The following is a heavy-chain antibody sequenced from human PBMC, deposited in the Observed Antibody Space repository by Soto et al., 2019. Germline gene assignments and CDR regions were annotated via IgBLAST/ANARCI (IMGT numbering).Heavy chain of an antibody. Sequence: EVQLLESGGGLVQPGGSLRLSCAASGFTLSSYAMSWVRQAPGKGLEWVSGISGSGGRTQYADSVKGRFTISRDNAKNTLYLQMDSLRAEDTAVYYCAKDHEIAVAGVFHYWGQGTLVTVSS. CDR3: AKDHEIAVAGVFHY. D-gene: IGHD6-13*01. J-gene: IGHJ4*02. CDR2: ISGSGGRT. CDR1: GFTLSSYA. V-gene: IGHV3-23*01.